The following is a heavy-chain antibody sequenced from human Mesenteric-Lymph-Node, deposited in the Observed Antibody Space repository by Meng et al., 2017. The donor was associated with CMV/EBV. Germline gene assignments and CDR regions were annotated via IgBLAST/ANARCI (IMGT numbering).Heavy chain of an antibody. CDR3: AGRIAAAAPDAFDI. V-gene: IGHV4-59*01. CDR1: GGSISSYY. CDR2: IYYSGST. J-gene: IGHJ3*02. D-gene: IGHD6-13*01. Sequence: SETSLTCTVSGGSISSYYWSWIRQPPGKGLEWIGYIYYSGSTIYNPSLKSRVTISVDTSKNQFSLKLSSVTAADTAVYYCAGRIAAAAPDAFDIWGQGTMVTVSS.